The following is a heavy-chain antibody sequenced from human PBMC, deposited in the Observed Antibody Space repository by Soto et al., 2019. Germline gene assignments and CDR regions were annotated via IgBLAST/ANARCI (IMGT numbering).Heavy chain of an antibody. V-gene: IGHV3-15*01. D-gene: IGHD4-17*01. J-gene: IGHJ6*02. Sequence: EVQLVESGGGLVKPGGSLRLSCAASGITFNNAWMSWVRQTPGKGLEWVGRIKSNIDGGTTDYAAPVKGRFTISRDDSKNTLYLQMNSLKTEDTAVYYCTTAPNLYSDPGYYYYYYGMDVWGQGTTVTVSS. CDR2: IKSNIDGGTT. CDR3: TTAPNLYSDPGYYYYYYGMDV. CDR1: GITFNNAW.